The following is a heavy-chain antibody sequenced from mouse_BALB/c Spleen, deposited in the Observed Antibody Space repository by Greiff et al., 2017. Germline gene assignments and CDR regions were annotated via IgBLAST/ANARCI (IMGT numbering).Heavy chain of an antibody. CDR2: IYPGNVNT. J-gene: IGHJ4*01. CDR1: GYTFTSYY. CDR3: ASRDAMDY. V-gene: IGHV1S56*01. Sequence: QVQLQQSGPELVKPGASVRISCKASGYTFTSYYIHWVKQRPGQGLEWIGWIYPGNVNTKYNEKFKGKATLTADKSSSTAYMQLSSLTSEDSAVYFCASRDAMDYWGQGTSVTVSS.